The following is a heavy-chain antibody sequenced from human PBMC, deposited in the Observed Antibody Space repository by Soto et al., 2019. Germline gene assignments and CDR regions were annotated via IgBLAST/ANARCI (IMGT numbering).Heavy chain of an antibody. CDR1: GFTFSNYI. J-gene: IGHJ4*02. CDR2: ILHDGNNK. CDR3: ARDDEGGSYCDLGY. D-gene: IGHD3-10*01. V-gene: IGHV3-30-3*01. Sequence: GALRLSCAASGFTFSNYIMHWVRQAPGKGLEWVAIILHDGNNKYYADSVKGRFTISRDNSKNTLYLQMNSLRTEDTAIYYCARDDEGGSYCDLGYWGQGTLVTVSS.